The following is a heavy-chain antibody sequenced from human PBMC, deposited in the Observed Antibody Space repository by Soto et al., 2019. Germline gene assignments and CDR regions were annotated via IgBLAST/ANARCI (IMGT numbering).Heavy chain of an antibody. CDR1: GFTFSSYG. D-gene: IGHD3-3*01. CDR3: ARVGGDDFWTCYQYYYYMYV. J-gene: IGHJ6*03. CDR2: IWYDGSNK. V-gene: IGHV3-33*01. Sequence: QVQLVESGGGVVQPGRSLRLSCAASGFTFSSYGMHWVRQAPGKGLEWVAVIWYDGSNKYYADSVKGRFTISSDNSKNTLYLHMNSLSAEDTTVYYCARVGGDDFWTCYQYYYYMYVWGKGTTVTVSS.